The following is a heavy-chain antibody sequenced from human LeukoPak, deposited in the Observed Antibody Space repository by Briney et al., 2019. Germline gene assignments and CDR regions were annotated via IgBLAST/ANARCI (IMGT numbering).Heavy chain of an antibody. CDR2: ITSKSYGETT. V-gene: IGHV3-49*04. D-gene: IGHD1/OR15-1a*01. CDR3: GKVTDWKNPYSFGS. CDR1: GFTVCLYG. J-gene: IGHJ4*02. Sequence: GGSLRLSCTPSGFTVCLYGMIYGRQAPGKGLEWVGFITSKSYGETTKYGASVEGRFTFSRDDSKSIAYLQLDSLKTEDTAVYYCGKVTDWKNPYSFGSWGQGTLVTVSS.